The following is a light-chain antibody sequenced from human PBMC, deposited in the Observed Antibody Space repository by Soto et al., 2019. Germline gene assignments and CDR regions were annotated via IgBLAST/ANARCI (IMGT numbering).Light chain of an antibody. V-gene: IGKV3-20*01. CDR3: QQSYSTPKVT. CDR2: GAS. Sequence: EVVSTQSPGTLSLSPGERATLSCRASQSVSYYLAWYQQKPGQAPRLLIYGASTRAAGIPDRFSASGSWTDFTLTISSLQPEDFATYYCQQSYSTPKVTFGGGTKVDIK. J-gene: IGKJ4*01. CDR1: QSVSYY.